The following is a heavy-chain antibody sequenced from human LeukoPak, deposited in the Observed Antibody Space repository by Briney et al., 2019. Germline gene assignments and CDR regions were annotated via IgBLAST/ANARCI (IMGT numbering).Heavy chain of an antibody. D-gene: IGHD3-10*01. CDR3: AKGLRGVIIYFDY. CDR2: ISGSGGST. V-gene: IGHV3-23*01. CDR1: GFTFSSYA. Sequence: GGSLRLSCAASGFTFSSYAMSWVRQAPGKGLEWVSGISGSGGSTYYADSVKGRFTISRDNSKNTLYLQMNSLRAEDTAVYYCAKGLRGVIIYFDYWGQGTLVTVSS. J-gene: IGHJ4*02.